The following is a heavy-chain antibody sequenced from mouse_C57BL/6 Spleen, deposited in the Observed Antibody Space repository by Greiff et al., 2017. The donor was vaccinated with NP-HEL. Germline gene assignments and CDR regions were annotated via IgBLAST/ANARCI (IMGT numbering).Heavy chain of an antibody. D-gene: IGHD6-1*01. CDR2: INPNNGGT. Sequence: EVQLQQFGPELVKPGASVKMSCKASGYTFTDYNMHWVKQSHGKSLEWIGYINPNNGGTSYNQKFKGKATLTVNKSSSTAYMELRSLTSEDSAVYYCAMKRNSGPFAYWGQGTLVTVSA. V-gene: IGHV1-22*01. CDR3: AMKRNSGPFAY. J-gene: IGHJ3*01. CDR1: GYTFTDYN.